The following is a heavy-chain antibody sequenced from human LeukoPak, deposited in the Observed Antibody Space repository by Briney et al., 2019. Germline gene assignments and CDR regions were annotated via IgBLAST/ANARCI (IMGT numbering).Heavy chain of an antibody. Sequence: GGSLRLSCAASGFTFSDHYMDWVRQAPGKGLEWVGRTRNKANSYTTEYAASVKGRFTISRDDSKNSLYLQMNSLKTEDTAVYYCARMGGWYRYYFDYWGQGTLVTVSS. CDR1: GFTFSDHY. CDR3: ARMGGWYRYYFDY. CDR2: TRNKANSYTT. J-gene: IGHJ4*02. V-gene: IGHV3-72*01. D-gene: IGHD6-19*01.